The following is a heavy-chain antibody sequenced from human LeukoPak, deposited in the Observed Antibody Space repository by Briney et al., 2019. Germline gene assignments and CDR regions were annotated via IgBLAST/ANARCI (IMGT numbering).Heavy chain of an antibody. Sequence: GGSLRLSCAASGFTFSSYSMNWVRQAPGKGLEWVSSISSSSSYIYYADSVKGRFTISRDNAKNSLYLQMNSLRAEDTAVYYCAKDRSASAWHFLGYWGQGTLVTVSS. CDR2: ISSSSSYI. CDR3: AKDRSASAWHFLGY. D-gene: IGHD3-10*01. J-gene: IGHJ4*02. CDR1: GFTFSSYS. V-gene: IGHV3-21*04.